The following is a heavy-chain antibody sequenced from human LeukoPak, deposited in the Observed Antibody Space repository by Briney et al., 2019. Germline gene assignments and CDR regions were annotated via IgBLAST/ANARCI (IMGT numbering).Heavy chain of an antibody. Sequence: GGSLRLSCAASGFTVSSNYMSWVRQAPGKGLEWVSVIYSGGSTYYADSVKGRFTISRDNSKNTLYLQMNSLRAEDTAVYYCAKDGSSGWYSYYYMDVWGKGTTVTVSS. CDR1: GFTVSSNY. CDR3: AKDGSSGWYSYYYMDV. CDR2: IYSGGST. V-gene: IGHV3-66*02. D-gene: IGHD6-19*01. J-gene: IGHJ6*03.